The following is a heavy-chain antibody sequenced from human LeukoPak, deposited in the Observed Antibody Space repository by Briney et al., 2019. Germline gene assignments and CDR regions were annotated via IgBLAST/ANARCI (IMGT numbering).Heavy chain of an antibody. D-gene: IGHD5-24*01. Sequence: ASVKLSCKASGYTFTSYYMHWVRQAPGQGLEWMGIINPSGGSTSYAQTFQGRVTMTRDTSTSTVYMELSSLRSEDTAVYYCARCEMATTPGVYDYYGMDVWGQGTTVTVSS. CDR2: INPSGGST. CDR1: GYTFTSYY. J-gene: IGHJ6*02. V-gene: IGHV1-46*01. CDR3: ARCEMATTPGVYDYYGMDV.